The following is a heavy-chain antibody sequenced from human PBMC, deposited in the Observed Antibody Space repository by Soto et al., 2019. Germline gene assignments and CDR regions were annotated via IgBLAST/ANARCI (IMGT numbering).Heavy chain of an antibody. J-gene: IGHJ4*02. CDR1: GFTFSIYT. D-gene: IGHD2-15*01. Sequence: GGSLRLSCXASGFTFSIYTMHWVRQAPGKGLEYVSAISSNGDSSYYADSVKGRFTISRDNSKNTLYLQMSSLRAEDTAVYYCVKSNRNCSGGSCFSPPNFDYWGQGTLVTVSS. V-gene: IGHV3-64D*06. CDR3: VKSNRNCSGGSCFSPPNFDY. CDR2: ISSNGDSS.